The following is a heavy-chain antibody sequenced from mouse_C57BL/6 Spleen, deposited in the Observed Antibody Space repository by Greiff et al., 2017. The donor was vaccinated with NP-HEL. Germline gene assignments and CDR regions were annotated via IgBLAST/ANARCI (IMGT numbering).Heavy chain of an antibody. D-gene: IGHD1-1*01. CDR2: IRNKANGYTT. J-gene: IGHJ2*01. V-gene: IGHV7-3*01. CDR1: GFTFTDYY. Sequence: EVQLVESGGGLVQPGGSLSLSCAASGFTFTDYYMSWVRQPPGKALEWLGFIRNKANGYTTEYSASVKGRFTISRDNSQSILYLQMNALRAEDSATYYCAQGSYYGSSYVGYWGQGTTLTVSS. CDR3: AQGSYYGSSYVGY.